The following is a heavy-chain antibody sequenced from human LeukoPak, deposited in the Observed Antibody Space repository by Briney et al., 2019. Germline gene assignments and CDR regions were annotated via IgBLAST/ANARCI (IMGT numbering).Heavy chain of an antibody. D-gene: IGHD3-16*01. CDR1: GYTFTSYG. Sequence: ASVKVSCKASGYTFTSYGISWVRQAPGQGLEWTGWISAYNGNTNYAQKLHGRVTMTTDTSTSTAYMELRGLRSDDTAVYYCARGWADYVWGSYFSQPLDYWGQGTLVTVSS. CDR2: ISAYNGNT. V-gene: IGHV1-18*01. J-gene: IGHJ4*02. CDR3: ARGWADYVWGSYFSQPLDY.